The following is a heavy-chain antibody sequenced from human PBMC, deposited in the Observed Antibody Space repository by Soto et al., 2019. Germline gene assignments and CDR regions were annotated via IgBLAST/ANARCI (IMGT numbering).Heavy chain of an antibody. CDR1: GYTFTAFS. V-gene: IGHV1-3*01. CDR2: INGGSGHP. D-gene: IGHD2-2*01. Sequence: GASVKVSCKASGYTFTAFSVHWVRQAPGQGLEWMGWINGGSGHPRYSQKFQDRVTFTRDTSTSTVYMEMNSLTVADTAVYYCAGPPREAYFTTCLDYWGQGTLVTVSS. J-gene: IGHJ4*02. CDR3: AGPPREAYFTTCLDY.